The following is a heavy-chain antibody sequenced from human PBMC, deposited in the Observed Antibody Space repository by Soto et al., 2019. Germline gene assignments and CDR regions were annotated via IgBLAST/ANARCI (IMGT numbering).Heavy chain of an antibody. CDR3: ARGYYSSSWRVFDY. CDR1: GYTFSGYF. CDR2: MNPNSGGT. V-gene: IGHV1-2*02. J-gene: IGHJ4*02. Sequence: QVQLVQSGAGVKKPGASVKVSCKTSGYTFSGYFMHWLRQAPGQGLEWMGWMNPNSGGTDYAQNFQGRVSMTWDTSISTAYMELSRLRYDDTAIYYCARGYYSSSWRVFDYWGQGTLVTVSS. D-gene: IGHD6-13*01.